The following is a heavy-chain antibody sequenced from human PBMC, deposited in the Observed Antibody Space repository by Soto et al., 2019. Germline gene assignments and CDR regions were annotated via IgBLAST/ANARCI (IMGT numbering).Heavy chain of an antibody. CDR3: SYDSSRGDY. D-gene: IGHD3-22*01. V-gene: IGHV3-15*01. CDR1: GFSFISAW. J-gene: IGHJ4*02. Sequence: KPWGSLRLSCAASGFSFISAWISFFRHSPGKWLEWVGRLKSEAAGGTTDYAAPVKGRFTISRDDSKNTPYLQMNSLKTDDAAVYYCSYDSSRGDYWGLGTLVTVSS. CDR2: LKSEAAGGTT.